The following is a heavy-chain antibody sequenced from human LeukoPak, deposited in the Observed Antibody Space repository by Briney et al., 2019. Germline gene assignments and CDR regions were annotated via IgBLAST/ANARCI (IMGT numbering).Heavy chain of an antibody. V-gene: IGHV1-2*02. J-gene: IGHJ3*02. CDR1: GYTFTGYY. Sequence: EASVKVSCKASGYTFTGYYMHWVRQAPGQGLEWMGWINPNSGGTNYAQKFQGRVTMTRDTSISSAYMELSRLRSDDTAVYYYARSLAVNDAFDIWGQGTMVTVSS. CDR3: ARSLAVNDAFDI. D-gene: IGHD3-16*02. CDR2: INPNSGGT.